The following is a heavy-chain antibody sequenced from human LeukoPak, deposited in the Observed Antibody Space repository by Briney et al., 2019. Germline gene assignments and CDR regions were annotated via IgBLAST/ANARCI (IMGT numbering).Heavy chain of an antibody. CDR2: INHSGST. CDR3: ARTPRSRYSGWNYYYYYYMDV. CDR1: GGSISSSSYY. D-gene: IGHD6-19*01. J-gene: IGHJ6*03. V-gene: IGHV4-39*07. Sequence: SETLSLTCTVSGGSISSSSYYWGWIRQPPGKGLEWIGEINHSGSTNYNPSLKSRVTISVDTSKNQFSLKLSSVTAADTAVYYCARTPRSRYSGWNYYYYYYMDVWGKGTTVTISS.